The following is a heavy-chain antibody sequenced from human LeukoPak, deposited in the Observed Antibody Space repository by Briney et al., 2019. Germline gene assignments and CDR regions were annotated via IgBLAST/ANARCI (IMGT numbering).Heavy chain of an antibody. D-gene: IGHD3-10*01. V-gene: IGHV4-59*01. CDR1: GGSISSYY. Sequence: SETLSLTCTVSGGSISSYYWSWIRQPPGKGLEWIGYIYYSGSTNYNPSLKSRVTISVDTSKNQFSLKLSSVTAADTAVYYCAGTYYYGSGSYTNWFDPWGQGTLVTVSS. CDR2: IYYSGST. J-gene: IGHJ5*02. CDR3: AGTYYYGSGSYTNWFDP.